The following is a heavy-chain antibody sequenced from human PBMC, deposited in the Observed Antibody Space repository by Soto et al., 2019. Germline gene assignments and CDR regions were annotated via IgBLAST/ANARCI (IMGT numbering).Heavy chain of an antibody. CDR3: TSDSPGVTTNYGFDY. CDR1: GFTFSHAW. D-gene: IGHD4-17*01. CDR2: FKSRGDGGTT. J-gene: IGHJ4*02. V-gene: IGHV3-15*07. Sequence: EVQLVESGGGLVNPGGSLRLSCAASGFTFSHAWMNWVRQAPGRGLEWVARFKSRGDGGTTDYAAPVKGRFTISRDDSENTLCLQMDSLKIEDTAVYFCTSDSPGVTTNYGFDYWGQGILVTVSS.